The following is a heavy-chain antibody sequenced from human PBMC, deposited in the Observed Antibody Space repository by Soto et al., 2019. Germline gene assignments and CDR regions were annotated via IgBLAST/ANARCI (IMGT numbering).Heavy chain of an antibody. CDR1: GYSFTSYY. Sequence: EASVKVSCKASGYSFTSYYMYWVRQAPGQGLEWMGVINPRGGSTTNAQKFQGRVTVTRDTSTSTVYMELSSLRTDDAAGYYCARGHHTWGYCGGGSCYDYFAYWGQGTLVPVSS. D-gene: IGHD2-15*01. V-gene: IGHV1-46*01. J-gene: IGHJ4*02. CDR3: ARGHHTWGYCGGGSCYDYFAY. CDR2: INPRGGST.